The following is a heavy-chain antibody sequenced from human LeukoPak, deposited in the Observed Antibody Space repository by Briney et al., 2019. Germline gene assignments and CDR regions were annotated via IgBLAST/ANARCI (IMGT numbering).Heavy chain of an antibody. V-gene: IGHV1-69*02. CDR1: GYTFTSYY. CDR2: IIPILGIA. J-gene: IGHJ4*02. Sequence: SVKVSCKASGYTFTSYYMHWVRQAPGQGLEWMGRIIPILGIANYAQKSQGRVTITADKSTSTAYMELSSLRSEDTAVYYCASPLSIAAAGTFGYWGQGTLVTVSS. D-gene: IGHD6-13*01. CDR3: ASPLSIAAAGTFGY.